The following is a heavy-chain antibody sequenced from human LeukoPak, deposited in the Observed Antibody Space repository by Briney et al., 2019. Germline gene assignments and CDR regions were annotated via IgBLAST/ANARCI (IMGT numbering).Heavy chain of an antibody. CDR1: GYTFTGYY. CDR3: ARVPGYYDTANDY. CDR2: INPNSGGT. D-gene: IGHD3-22*01. J-gene: IGHJ4*02. V-gene: IGHV1-2*06. Sequence: GASVKVSCKASGYTFTGYYMHWVQQAPGQGLEWMGRINPNSGGTNYAQKFQGRVTMTRDTSISTAYMELSRLRSDDTAVYYCARVPGYYDTANDYWGQGTLVTVSS.